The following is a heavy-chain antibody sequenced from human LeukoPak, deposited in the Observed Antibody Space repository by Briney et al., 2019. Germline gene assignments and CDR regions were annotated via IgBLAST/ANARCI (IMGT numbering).Heavy chain of an antibody. V-gene: IGHV3-7*01. D-gene: IGHD1-14*01. CDR3: ARDNRQVNRRNDYYYYYMGV. CDR2: IKQDGSEK. Sequence: GGSLRLSCAASGFTFSSYWMTWVRQAPGKGLEWVAHIKQDGSEKHYVDSVKGRFTISRDDAKNSLYLQMNSLTVEDTAVYYCARDNRQVNRRNDYYYYYMGVWGTGTTVTVSS. CDR1: GFTFSSYW. J-gene: IGHJ6*03.